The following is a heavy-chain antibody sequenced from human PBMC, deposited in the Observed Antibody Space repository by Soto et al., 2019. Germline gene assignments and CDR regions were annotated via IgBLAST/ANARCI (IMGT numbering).Heavy chain of an antibody. Sequence: EVQLVESGGVWVQPGEPLRLSCAASGLTFGYSDIHWVRQVTGKALQWDSAIGTTYETYYADSVKGRFTIYSDNAKNSLYLQMNNVKDGDTAVYYCARERADAVTAAWSLDLCGRGTLVTVSS. CDR3: ARERADAVTAAWSLDL. D-gene: IGHD2-21*02. V-gene: IGHV3-13*01. CDR1: GLTFGYSD. J-gene: IGHJ2*01. CDR2: IGTTYET.